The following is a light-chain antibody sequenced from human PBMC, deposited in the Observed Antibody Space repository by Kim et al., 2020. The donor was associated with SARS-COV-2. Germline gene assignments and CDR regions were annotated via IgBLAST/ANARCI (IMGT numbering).Light chain of an antibody. CDR2: TAS. CDR3: QQSFSTPAS. Sequence: SASVGDRVTITCRSSQSISNYLNWYQQRPGKAPKLLIYTASSLQSGVPSRFSGSGSGTDFTLTISSLQPEDFASYYCQQSFSTPASFGQGTKLEI. V-gene: IGKV1-39*01. J-gene: IGKJ2*03. CDR1: QSISNY.